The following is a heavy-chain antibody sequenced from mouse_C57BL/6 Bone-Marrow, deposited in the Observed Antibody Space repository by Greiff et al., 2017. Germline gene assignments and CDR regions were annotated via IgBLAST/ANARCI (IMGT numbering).Heavy chain of an antibody. CDR3: ARGNYRWAWFAY. J-gene: IGHJ3*01. CDR1: GYTFTGYW. V-gene: IGHV1-9*01. D-gene: IGHD2-1*01. Sequence: QVQLQQSGAELMKPGASVKLSCKATGYTFTGYWIEWVKQRPGHGLEWIGEILPGSCSTNYNEKFKGKATFTADTSSNTAYMQLSSLTTEDSAIYYCARGNYRWAWFAYWGQGTLVTVSA. CDR2: ILPGSCST.